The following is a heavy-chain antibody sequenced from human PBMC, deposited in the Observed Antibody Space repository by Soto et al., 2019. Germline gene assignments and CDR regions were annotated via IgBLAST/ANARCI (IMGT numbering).Heavy chain of an antibody. D-gene: IGHD2-15*01. CDR2: IYTSGST. V-gene: IGHV4-4*07. J-gene: IGHJ4*02. CDR3: ARDHYCSGGSCYSDY. Sequence: PWETLSLTCTVSGGSISSYYWSWIRQPAGKGLEWIGRIYTSGSTNYNPSLKSRVTMSVDTSKNQFSLKLSSVTAADTAVYYCARDHYCSGGSCYSDYWGQGTLVTVSS. CDR1: GGSISSYY.